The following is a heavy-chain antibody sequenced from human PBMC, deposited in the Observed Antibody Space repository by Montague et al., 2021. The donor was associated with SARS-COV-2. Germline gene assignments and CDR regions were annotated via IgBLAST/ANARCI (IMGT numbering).Heavy chain of an antibody. Sequence: SETLSLTCTVSGGSIRSYYWSWIRQPPGKGLEWIGEIYSSGSTNYNPSLMSRVTISMDTSKSQFSLKLTSVTAADTAVYYCARHTRGWQPFDFWGQGTLVTVSS. CDR2: IYSSGST. CDR3: ARHTRGWQPFDF. CDR1: GGSIRSYY. V-gene: IGHV4-59*01. D-gene: IGHD6-19*01. J-gene: IGHJ4*02.